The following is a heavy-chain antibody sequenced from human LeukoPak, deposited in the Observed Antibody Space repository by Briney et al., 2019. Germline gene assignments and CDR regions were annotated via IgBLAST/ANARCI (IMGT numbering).Heavy chain of an antibody. CDR3: ARAPDGYNWPY. J-gene: IGHJ4*02. CDR2: ISSSSSYI. Sequence: GRSLRLSCAASGFTFSSYGMQWVRQAPGKGLEWVSSISSSSSYIYYADSVKGRFTISRDNAKNSLYLQMNSLRAEDTAVYYCARAPDGYNWPYWGQGTLVTVSS. CDR1: GFTFSSYG. V-gene: IGHV3-21*01. D-gene: IGHD5-24*01.